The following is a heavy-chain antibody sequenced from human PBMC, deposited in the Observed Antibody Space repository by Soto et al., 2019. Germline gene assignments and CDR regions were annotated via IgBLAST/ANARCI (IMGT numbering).Heavy chain of an antibody. CDR1: GFTFSSYG. CDR3: ATRASPSSSSKYGMDV. V-gene: IGHV3-23*01. CDR2: ISGSGGST. D-gene: IGHD6-6*01. Sequence: GGSLRLSCAASGFTFSSYGMHWVRQAPVKGLEWVSVISGSGGSTYYADSVKGRFTISRDNSKNTLYLQMNSLRAEDTAVYYCATRASPSSSSKYGMDVWGQGTTVTVSS. J-gene: IGHJ6*02.